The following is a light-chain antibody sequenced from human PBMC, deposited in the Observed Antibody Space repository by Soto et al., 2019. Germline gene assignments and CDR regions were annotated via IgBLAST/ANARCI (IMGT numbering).Light chain of an antibody. Sequence: IQLTQSPSSLSASVGDRVTITCRASQGISSFLAWYQQKPGKAPKLLIYAASTLQSGVPSRFSGSGSGTEFTLTISSLQPDDFATYYYQQYNSYPITFGQGTRLEIK. V-gene: IGKV1-9*01. CDR2: AAS. J-gene: IGKJ5*01. CDR1: QGISSF. CDR3: QQYNSYPIT.